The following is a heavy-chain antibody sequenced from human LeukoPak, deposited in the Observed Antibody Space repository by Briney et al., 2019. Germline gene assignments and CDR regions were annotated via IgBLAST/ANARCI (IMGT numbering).Heavy chain of an antibody. J-gene: IGHJ4*02. CDR3: ARARWETGIAGIMYYFDY. CDR2: IFYSGST. Sequence: PSETLSLTSTVSVGSISSYYWSWIRQPPGKGLEWFGYIFYSGSTNYNPSLKSRASISVDTSKNQFSPKLSSVTAADTAVYYCARARWETGIAGIMYYFDYWGQGTLVTVSS. CDR1: VGSISSYY. D-gene: IGHD6-13*01. V-gene: IGHV4-59*01.